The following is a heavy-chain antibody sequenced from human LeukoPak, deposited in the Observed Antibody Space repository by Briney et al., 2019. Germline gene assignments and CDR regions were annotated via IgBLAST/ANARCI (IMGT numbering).Heavy chain of an antibody. J-gene: IGHJ4*02. Sequence: PSETLSLTCTVSGGSISSSSYYWGWVRQPPGKGLEWIGSIYHSGSTYYNPSLKSRVTISVDTSKNQFSLKLSSVTAADMAVYYCTRHQWWLAPRNFDYWGQGTLVTVSS. CDR2: IYHSGST. V-gene: IGHV4-39*01. CDR1: GGSISSSSYY. CDR3: TRHQWWLAPRNFDY. D-gene: IGHD2-8*01.